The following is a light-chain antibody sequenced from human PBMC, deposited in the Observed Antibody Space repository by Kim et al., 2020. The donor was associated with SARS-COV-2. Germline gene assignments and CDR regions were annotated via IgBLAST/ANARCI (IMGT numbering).Light chain of an antibody. Sequence: QPVLTQPPSASASLGASVTITCTLSSGYHDYKVDWIQWRPGKGPRFVMRVGTGGIVGSKGDDIPDRFSVLGSGLNRYLTIKNIQEDDDSDYYCGTDHGSGSDFVWVFGGGTQLTVL. J-gene: IGLJ3*02. V-gene: IGLV9-49*01. CDR2: VGTGGIVG. CDR3: GTDHGSGSDFVWV. CDR1: SGYHDYK.